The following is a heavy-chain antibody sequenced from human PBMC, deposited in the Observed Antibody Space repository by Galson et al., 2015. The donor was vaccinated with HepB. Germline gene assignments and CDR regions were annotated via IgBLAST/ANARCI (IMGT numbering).Heavy chain of an antibody. CDR3: AKAYSGYDQGNYYYYYGMDV. CDR1: GFTFSSYG. D-gene: IGHD5-12*01. V-gene: IGHV3-30*02. Sequence: SLRLSCAASGFTFSSYGMHWVRQAPGKGLEWVAFIRYDGSNKYYADSVKGRFTISRDNSKNTLYLQMNSLRAEDTAVYYCAKAYSGYDQGNYYYYYGMDVWAKGPRSPSP. J-gene: IGHJ6*02. CDR2: IRYDGSNK.